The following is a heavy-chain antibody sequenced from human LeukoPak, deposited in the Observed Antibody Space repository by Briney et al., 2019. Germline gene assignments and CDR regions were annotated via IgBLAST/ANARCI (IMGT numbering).Heavy chain of an antibody. CDR1: GFTFSSYG. CDR2: IRYDGSNK. V-gene: IGHV3-30*02. D-gene: IGHD7-27*01. J-gene: IGHJ6*03. CDR3: AKDRLGTPLGYYMDV. Sequence: GGSLRLSCAASGFTFSSYGMHWVRQAPGKGLEWVAFIRYDGSNKYYADSVKGRFTISRDNSKNTLYLQMNSLRAEDTAVYYCAKDRLGTPLGYYMDVWGKGTTVTVSS.